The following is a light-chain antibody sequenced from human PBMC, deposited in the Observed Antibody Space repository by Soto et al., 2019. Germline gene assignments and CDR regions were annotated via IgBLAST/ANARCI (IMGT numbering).Light chain of an antibody. CDR2: AAS. J-gene: IGKJ1*01. Sequence: DIQMTQSPSSLSASVGDRVTITCRASQSIISYLNWYQQKPGKAPKLLIYAASSLQSGVPSRFSGSGSGTDFTLTISSLQPEDFATYYCQQSYSTPPTLGQGTKVDIK. V-gene: IGKV1-39*01. CDR1: QSIISY. CDR3: QQSYSTPPT.